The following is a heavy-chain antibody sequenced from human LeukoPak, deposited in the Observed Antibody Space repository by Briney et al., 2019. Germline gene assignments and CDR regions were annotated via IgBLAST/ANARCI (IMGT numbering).Heavy chain of an antibody. V-gene: IGHV3-66*01. D-gene: IGHD6-19*01. CDR2: IYSGGST. J-gene: IGHJ4*02. Sequence: PGGSLRLSCAASGFTVSSNYMGWVRQAPGKGLEWVSVIYSGGSTYYADSVKGRFTISRDNSKNTLYLQMNSLRAEDTAVYYCARGIAVAGKSYWGQGTLVTVSS. CDR1: GFTVSSNY. CDR3: ARGIAVAGKSY.